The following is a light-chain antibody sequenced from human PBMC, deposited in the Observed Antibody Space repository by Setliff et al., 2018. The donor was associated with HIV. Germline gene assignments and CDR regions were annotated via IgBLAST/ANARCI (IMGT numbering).Light chain of an antibody. CDR1: SSDVGGYNY. Sequence: QSVLTQPTSVSGSPGQSITISCTGTSSDVGGYNYVSWYQQHPGKAPKLMIYDVSNRPSGVSNRFSGSKSGNTASLTISGLQAEDEADYYCSSYTSSSNVVFGGGTQRTVL. V-gene: IGLV2-14*03. CDR3: SSYTSSSNVV. CDR2: DVS. J-gene: IGLJ2*01.